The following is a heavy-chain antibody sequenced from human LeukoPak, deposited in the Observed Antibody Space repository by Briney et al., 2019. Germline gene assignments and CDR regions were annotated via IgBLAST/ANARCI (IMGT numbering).Heavy chain of an antibody. CDR3: AGGYSYHDY. CDR2: IYGGGST. CDR1: GITVSSSY. V-gene: IGHV3-66*01. J-gene: IGHJ4*02. Sequence: GGSLRLSCAASGITVSSSYLNRVRQAPGKGLEWVSVIYGGGSTQYADSVKGRFTISRDNSKNTLYLQMKSLRAEDTAVYYCAGGYSYHDYWGQGTLVTVSS. D-gene: IGHD5-18*01.